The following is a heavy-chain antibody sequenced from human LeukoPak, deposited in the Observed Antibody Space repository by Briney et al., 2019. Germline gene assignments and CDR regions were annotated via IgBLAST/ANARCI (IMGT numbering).Heavy chain of an antibody. CDR2: IRYDGSNK. D-gene: IGHD5-12*01. V-gene: IGHV3-30*02. CDR3: AKGEGGYDFFDY. Sequence: PGGSLRLSCAASGFTFSSYGMHWVRQAPGKGLEWVAFIRYDGSNKYYADSVKGRFTVSRDNSKNTLYLQMNSLRAEDTAVYYCAKGEGGYDFFDYWGQGTLVTVSS. J-gene: IGHJ4*02. CDR1: GFTFSSYG.